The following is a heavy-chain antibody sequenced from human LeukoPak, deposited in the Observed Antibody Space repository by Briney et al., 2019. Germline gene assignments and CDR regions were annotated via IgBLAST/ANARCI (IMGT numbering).Heavy chain of an antibody. CDR3: SREQIRGSGSYYYNLFDP. J-gene: IGHJ5*02. Sequence: SETLSLTCTVSGDYISSTNYFWGWIRQPPGNGLEWIGSIYNSGRSHYNPSLKSRVTISVDTSKNQFSLKLSSVTAADTAMYFCSREQIRGSGSYYYNLFDPWGQGALVTVSS. V-gene: IGHV4-39*07. CDR1: GDYISSTNYF. CDR2: IYNSGRS. D-gene: IGHD3-10*01.